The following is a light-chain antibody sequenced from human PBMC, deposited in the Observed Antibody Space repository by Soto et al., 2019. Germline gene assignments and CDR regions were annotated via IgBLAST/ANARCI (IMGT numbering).Light chain of an antibody. Sequence: QSVLTQPPSASGSPGQSVTISCTATSSDVGGYVYVSWYQQYPGKAPKLMIFEVNKRASGVPDRFSGSKSGNTASLTVSGLQAEDEADYYCSSYAGINTDVIFGGGTKVTVL. CDR1: SSDVGGYVY. CDR2: EVN. J-gene: IGLJ2*01. CDR3: SSYAGINTDVI. V-gene: IGLV2-8*01.